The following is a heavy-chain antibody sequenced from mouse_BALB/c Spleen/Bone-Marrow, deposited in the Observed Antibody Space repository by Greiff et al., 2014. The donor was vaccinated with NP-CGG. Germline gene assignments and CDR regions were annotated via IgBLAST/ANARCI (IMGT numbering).Heavy chain of an antibody. CDR1: GFNIKDYY. D-gene: IGHD2-1*01. CDR3: SAPYGNSFAY. V-gene: IGHV14-4*02. J-gene: IGHJ3*01. CDR2: IDPENGDT. Sequence: VQLKQSGAELVRSGASVKLSCTASGFNIKDYYMHWVKQRPEQGLEWIGWIDPENGDTEYAPKFQGKATMTADTSSNTAYLQLSSLTSEDTAVYYCSAPYGNSFAYWGQGTLVTVSA.